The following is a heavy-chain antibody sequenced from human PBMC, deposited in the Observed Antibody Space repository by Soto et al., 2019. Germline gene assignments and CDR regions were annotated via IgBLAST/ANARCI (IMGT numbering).Heavy chain of an antibody. Sequence: SLRLSCAASGFTFSSYGMHWVRQAPGKGLEWVAVIRYDGSNKYYADSVKGRFTISRGNSKNTLYLQMNSLRAEDTAVYYCARQDSSGWYMGAFDIWGQGTMVTVSS. J-gene: IGHJ3*02. CDR1: GFTFSSYG. V-gene: IGHV3-33*01. CDR3: ARQDSSGWYMGAFDI. D-gene: IGHD6-19*01. CDR2: IRYDGSNK.